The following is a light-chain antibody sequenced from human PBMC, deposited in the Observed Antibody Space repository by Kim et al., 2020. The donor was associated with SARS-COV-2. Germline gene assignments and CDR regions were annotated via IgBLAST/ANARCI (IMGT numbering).Light chain of an antibody. CDR3: QVWDSSSDHVV. V-gene: IGLV3-21*04. Sequence: SYELTQPPSVSVAPGKTARITCGGNNIGSKSVHWYQQKPGQAPVVVIYYDSDRPSGMPERFSGSNSGNTATLTISRVEAGDEADYYCQVWDSSSDHVVFGGGTQLTVL. CDR2: YDS. J-gene: IGLJ2*01. CDR1: NIGSKS.